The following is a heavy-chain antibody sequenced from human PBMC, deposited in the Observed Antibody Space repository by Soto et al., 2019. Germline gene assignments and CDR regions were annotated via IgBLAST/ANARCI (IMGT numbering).Heavy chain of an antibody. CDR1: GYTFTHYC. D-gene: IGHD3-22*01. V-gene: IGHV1-46*01. Sequence: AAVKVSCKTSGYTFTHYCMHWVRLAPGQGLEWMGVINPGGGYTTYAQKFQGRVTMTRDTSTSTVYMELSSLKSEDTAVYYCGREYFDSRGTPPGDWGQGTLVTVSS. CDR2: INPGGGYT. CDR3: GREYFDSRGTPPGD. J-gene: IGHJ4*02.